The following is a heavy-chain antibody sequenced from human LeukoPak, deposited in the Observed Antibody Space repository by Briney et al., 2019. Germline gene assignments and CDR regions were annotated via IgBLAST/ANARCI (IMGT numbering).Heavy chain of an antibody. CDR2: ISGSGGSK. V-gene: IGHV3-23*01. CDR3: AKSVPAAIVRYFAN. J-gene: IGHJ4*02. D-gene: IGHD2-2*01. Sequence: GGSLRLSCAASGFTFSSYSMSWVRQAPGKGLEWVSAISGSGGSKYYAYSVKGLITICRDSSKNPLHQLINSMSEEATALYYCAKSVPAAIVRYFANWGQGTLGTVSS. CDR1: GFTFSSYS.